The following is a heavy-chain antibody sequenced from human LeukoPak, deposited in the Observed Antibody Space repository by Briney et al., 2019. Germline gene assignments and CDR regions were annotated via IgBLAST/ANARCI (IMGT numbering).Heavy chain of an antibody. D-gene: IGHD3-3*01. CDR3: AYGDFWSGFDY. V-gene: IGHV3-23*01. CDR1: GFNFDQYA. Sequence: PGGSLRLSCAASGFNFDQYAMNWVRQAPGKGLEWVSFISGGGAKTFYADSVKGRFSISRDNSKNTVYLHMNSLRAEYTAIYYCAYGDFWSGFDYWGQGTLVTVSS. J-gene: IGHJ4*02. CDR2: ISGGGAKT.